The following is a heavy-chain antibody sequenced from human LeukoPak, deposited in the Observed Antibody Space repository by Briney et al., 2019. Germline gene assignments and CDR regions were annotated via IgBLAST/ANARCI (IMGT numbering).Heavy chain of an antibody. V-gene: IGHV4-4*02. CDR2: VHKSGST. Sequence: SETLSLTCAVSTDSITSNWWGWVRQPPGKGLEWMREVHKSGSTNYYPSLQSRVTISIGKSKTQIALELTSVTAADTAVYYCAKEIVGAPTPGAYWGQGILVTVSS. CDR3: AKEIVGAPTPGAY. CDR1: TDSITSNW. J-gene: IGHJ4*02. D-gene: IGHD1-26*01.